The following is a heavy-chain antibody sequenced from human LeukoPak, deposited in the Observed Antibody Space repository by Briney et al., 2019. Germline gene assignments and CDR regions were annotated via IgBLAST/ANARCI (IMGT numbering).Heavy chain of an antibody. CDR3: VPFGELSPPFDY. J-gene: IGHJ4*02. CDR1: GYTFTGYY. D-gene: IGHD3-10*01. CDR2: INPNSGGT. Sequence: GXSVKVSCKASGYTFTGYYMHWVRQAPGQGLEWMGWINPNSGGTNYAQKFQGRVTMTRDTSISTAYMELSRLRSDDTAVYYCVPFGELSPPFDYWGQGTLVTVSS. V-gene: IGHV1-2*02.